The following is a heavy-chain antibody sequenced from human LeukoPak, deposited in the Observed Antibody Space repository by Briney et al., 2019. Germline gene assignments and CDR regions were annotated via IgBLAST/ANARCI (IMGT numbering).Heavy chain of an antibody. CDR1: GGSISSNY. CDR3: ATHRPVWGIDY. J-gene: IGHJ4*02. Sequence: SETLSLTCIVSGGSISSNYWSWTRQSAGKGLEYIGRVYGSGSTDYSPSVKSRVTMSVDTSKNQFSLKLSSVTAADTAVYYCATHRPVWGIDYWGQGTLVTASS. V-gene: IGHV4-4*07. D-gene: IGHD3-16*01. CDR2: VYGSGST.